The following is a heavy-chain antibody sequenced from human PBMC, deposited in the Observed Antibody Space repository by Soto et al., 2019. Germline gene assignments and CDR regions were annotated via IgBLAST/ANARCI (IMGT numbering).Heavy chain of an antibody. J-gene: IGHJ4*02. CDR2: ISYDGSNK. Sequence: GGSLRLSCAASGFTFSSYGMHWVRQAPGKGLEWVAVISYDGSNKYYADSVKGRFTISRDNSKNTLYLQMNSLRDEDTAVYYCAKDEVTVGATTEYFDYWGQGTLVTVSS. CDR1: GFTFSSYG. D-gene: IGHD1-26*01. V-gene: IGHV3-30*18. CDR3: AKDEVTVGATTEYFDY.